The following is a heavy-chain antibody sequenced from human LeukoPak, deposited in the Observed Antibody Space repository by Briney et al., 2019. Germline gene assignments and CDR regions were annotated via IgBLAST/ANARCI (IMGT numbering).Heavy chain of an antibody. CDR1: GGTFSSYA. CDR2: IIPTFGTA. D-gene: IGHD3-10*01. V-gene: IGHV1-69*05. CDR3: ARGTLWFGELD. J-gene: IGHJ4*02. Sequence: GASVKVSCKASGGTFSSYAISWVRQAPGQGLEWMGRIIPTFGTANYAQKFQGRVTITTDESTSTAYMELSSLRSEDTAVYYCARGTLWFGELDWGQGTLVTVSS.